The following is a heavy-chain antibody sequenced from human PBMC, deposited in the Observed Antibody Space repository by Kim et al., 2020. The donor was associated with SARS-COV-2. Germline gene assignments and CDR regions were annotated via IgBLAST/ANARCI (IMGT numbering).Heavy chain of an antibody. CDR3: GKGHAMDV. V-gene: IGHV3-23*01. CDR2: ISENGGST. Sequence: GGSLRLSCTASGFIFSNLAMSWVRQAPGKGLEWVSVISENGGSTYFAESVSGRFTISRDNSKNTLYLQMNNLRAEDTAVYYCGKGHAMDVWGQGTTVTVS. CDR1: GFIFSNLA. J-gene: IGHJ6*02.